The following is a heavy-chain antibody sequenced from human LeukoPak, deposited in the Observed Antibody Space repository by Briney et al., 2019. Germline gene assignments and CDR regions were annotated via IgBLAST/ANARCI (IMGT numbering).Heavy chain of an antibody. J-gene: IGHJ4*02. CDR1: GGSISSSSYY. V-gene: IGHV4-39*07. Sequence: SETLSLTCTVSGGSISSSSYYWGWIRQPPGKGLEWIGHIYYLGSTSYNPSLRSRVTISVDTSKNQFSLKLSSVTAADTAVYYCARDDSSSSFDYWGQGTLVTVSS. CDR3: ARDDSSSSFDY. CDR2: IYYLGST. D-gene: IGHD6-13*01.